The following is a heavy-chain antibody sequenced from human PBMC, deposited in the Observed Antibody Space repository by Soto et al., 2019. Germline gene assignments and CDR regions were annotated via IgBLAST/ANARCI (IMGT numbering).Heavy chain of an antibody. CDR1: GFTVSSNY. CDR3: ARGIPRGYSYGSYYFDY. CDR2: IYSGGRT. J-gene: IGHJ4*02. V-gene: IGHV3-53*01. Sequence: PGGSLRLSCAASGFTVSSNYMTRVRQAPGKGLEWVSVIYSGGRTYYADSVKGRFTISRDNSKNTLYLQMNSLRAEDTAVYYCARGIPRGYSYGSYYFDYWGQGTLVTVSS. D-gene: IGHD5-18*01.